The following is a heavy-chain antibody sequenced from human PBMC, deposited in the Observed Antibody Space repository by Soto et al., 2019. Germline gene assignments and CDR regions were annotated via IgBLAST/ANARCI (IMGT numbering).Heavy chain of an antibody. J-gene: IGHJ3*02. CDR2: IVVGSGNT. CDR1: GYTFTGYY. D-gene: IGHD6-13*01. CDR3: AAPFRLAAADDAFDI. Sequence: GASVKVSCKASGYTFTGYYMHWVRQARGQRLEWIGWIVVGSGNTNYAQKFQERVTITRDMSTSTAYMELSSLRSEDTAVYYCAAPFRLAAADDAFDIWGQGTMVTVSS. V-gene: IGHV1-58*02.